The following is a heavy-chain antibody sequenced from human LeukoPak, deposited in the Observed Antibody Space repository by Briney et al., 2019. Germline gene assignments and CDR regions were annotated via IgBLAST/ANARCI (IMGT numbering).Heavy chain of an antibody. CDR3: ARGLGSYSNWFDP. Sequence: SETLSLTCTVSGGSISSYYWSWIRQPPGKGLEWIGYIYYNGSTNYNPPLKSRVTISVDKSKNQLSLKLSSVTAADTAVYYCARGLGSYSNWFDPWAREPWSPSPQ. CDR2: IYYNGST. CDR1: GGSISSYY. D-gene: IGHD3-10*01. V-gene: IGHV4-59*08. J-gene: IGHJ5*02.